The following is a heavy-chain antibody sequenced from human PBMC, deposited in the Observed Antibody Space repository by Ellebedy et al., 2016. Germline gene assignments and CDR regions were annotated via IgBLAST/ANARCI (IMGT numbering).Heavy chain of an antibody. CDR3: ASLRFAGYGYFEF. J-gene: IGHJ4*02. CDR2: ITKSSEYT. CDR1: GFTFSGYA. V-gene: IGHV3-23*01. Sequence: GESLKISXVASGFTFSGYAMSWVRQAPGKGLEWVSAITKSSEYTYYADSVKGRFTISRDNSNSTLSLQMNSLRVEDTAVYYCASLRFAGYGYFEFWGRGSLVTVSS. D-gene: IGHD5-12*01.